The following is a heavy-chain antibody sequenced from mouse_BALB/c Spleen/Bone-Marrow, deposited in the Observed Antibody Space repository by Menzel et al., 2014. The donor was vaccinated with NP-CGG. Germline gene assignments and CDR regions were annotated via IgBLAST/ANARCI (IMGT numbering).Heavy chain of an antibody. J-gene: IGHJ2*02. CDR3: AFYYGNYGDY. V-gene: IGHV1-69*01. CDR1: GYTFTDYW. CDR2: IDTSDSYT. D-gene: IGHD2-1*01. Sequence: VQLQQSGAELVMPGASVKMSCKASGYTFTDYWMHWVKQRPGQGLEWIGAIDTSDSYTSYNQKFKGKATLTVDESSSTAYMQLSSLTSEDSAVYYCAFYYGNYGDYSGQGTSRTVAS.